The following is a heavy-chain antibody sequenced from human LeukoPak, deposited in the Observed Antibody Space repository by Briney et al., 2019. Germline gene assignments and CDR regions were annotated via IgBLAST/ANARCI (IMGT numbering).Heavy chain of an antibody. Sequence: GGSLRLSCAASGFTFSSYSMNWVRQAPGEGLEWVSSSSSRGGYIYYADSVRGRFTISRDNGKNSLYLQMNSLRDEDTAVYFCVQKTAYDILSGKNFGQYYFDYWGQGTLVTVSS. J-gene: IGHJ4*02. D-gene: IGHD3-9*01. CDR2: SSSRGGYI. CDR1: GFTFSSYS. CDR3: VQKTAYDILSGKNFGQYYFDY. V-gene: IGHV3-21*01.